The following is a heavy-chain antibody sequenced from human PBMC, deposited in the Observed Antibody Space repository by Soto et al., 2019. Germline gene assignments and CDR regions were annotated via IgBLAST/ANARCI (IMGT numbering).Heavy chain of an antibody. Sequence: QVQLVESGGGLVKPGGSLRLSCAASGFTFSNYYMSWIRQAPGKGLEWISYISDTGSTKYYAASVKGRFTIPRDNPENTVDLQMNVPRARDRGVYYCERENWGGGGADYWGQGTPVTVSS. CDR2: ISDTGSTK. CDR1: GFTFSNYY. D-gene: IGHD7-27*01. CDR3: ERENWGGGGADY. V-gene: IGHV3-11*01. J-gene: IGHJ4*02.